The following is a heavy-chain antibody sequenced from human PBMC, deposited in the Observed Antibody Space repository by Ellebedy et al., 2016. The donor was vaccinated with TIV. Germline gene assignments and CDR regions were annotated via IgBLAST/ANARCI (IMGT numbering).Heavy chain of an antibody. CDR1: GFTFSRYG. CDR2: IWHDGTNE. J-gene: IGHJ6*02. D-gene: IGHD3-22*01. CDR3: AREGYDKTRGLDV. Sequence: GESLKISCAASGFTFSRYGMHWARQAPGKGLEWVAVIWHDGTNENYADSVKGRTTISRDNSKNTLYLQMSSRRAEETAVYYCAREGYDKTRGLDVWGQGTTVTVSS. V-gene: IGHV3-33*01.